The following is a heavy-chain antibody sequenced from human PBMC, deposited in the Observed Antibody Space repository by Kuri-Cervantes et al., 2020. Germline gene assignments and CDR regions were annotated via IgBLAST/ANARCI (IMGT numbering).Heavy chain of an antibody. V-gene: IGHV3-7*04. J-gene: IGHJ5*02. D-gene: IGHD2-2*01. CDR3: ARAKEPAAFLNWIDP. CDR1: GFTFSNSD. CDR2: IKQDGREK. Sequence: GESLKISCAASGFTFSNSDMSWVRQAPGKGLEWVANIKQDGREKYYVDSVKGRFTISRDNAKNSLYLQMNSLRADDTAVYYCARAKEPAAFLNWIDPWGQGILVTVSS.